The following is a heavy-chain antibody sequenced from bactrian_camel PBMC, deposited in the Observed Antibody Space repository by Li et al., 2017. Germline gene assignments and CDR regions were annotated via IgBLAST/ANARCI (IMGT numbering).Heavy chain of an antibody. Sequence: VQLVESGGGSVQAGGSLRLSCKVSGYNSGSGCMGWFRQAPGKEREGLAFIATGSGNTYYADSVKGRFTIAQDNAKNTVYLQMNSLKPEDTAMYFCAADRGPAYLSSCARPGHFSYWGQWTQVTVS. CDR3: AADRGPAYLSSCARPGHFSY. CDR1: GYNSGSGC. V-gene: IGHV3S40*01. CDR2: IATGSGNT. D-gene: IGHD1*01. J-gene: IGHJ6*01.